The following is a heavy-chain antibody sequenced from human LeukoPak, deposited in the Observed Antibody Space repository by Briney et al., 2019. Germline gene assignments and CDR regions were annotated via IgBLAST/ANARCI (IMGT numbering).Heavy chain of an antibody. CDR1: GGSVRGYS. CDR3: ARDRGSGWYSLEY. Sequence: ASVKVSCKTSGGSVRGYSISWVRQAPGEGLDWMGMIVPALGTADYAQRFQGRASITTDESTGITYMELRSLRSEDTAVYYCARDRGSGWYSLEYWGQGTLVTVSS. V-gene: IGHV1-69*16. D-gene: IGHD6-19*01. CDR2: IVPALGTA. J-gene: IGHJ4*02.